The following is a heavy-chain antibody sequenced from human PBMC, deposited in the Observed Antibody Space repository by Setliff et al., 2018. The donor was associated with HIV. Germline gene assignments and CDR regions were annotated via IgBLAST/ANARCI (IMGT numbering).Heavy chain of an antibody. CDR1: GFTFSYYA. D-gene: IGHD6-19*01. V-gene: IGHV3-64*02. Sequence: GGSLGLSCAASGFTFSYYAIHWVRQAPGMGLQCVSGINSDGSGAYYADSVKGRFIVSRDNSKNTLYLQMGSLRTEDMAVYFCARDLHSLSSSGWGSHMDVWGQGTTVTVSS. J-gene: IGHJ6*02. CDR2: INSDGSGA. CDR3: ARDLHSLSSSGWGSHMDV.